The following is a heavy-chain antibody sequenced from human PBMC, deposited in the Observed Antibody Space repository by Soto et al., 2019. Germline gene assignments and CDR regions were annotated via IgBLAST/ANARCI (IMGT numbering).Heavy chain of an antibody. J-gene: IGHJ4*02. CDR2: ISSTTNYI. CDR1: GFTFTRHS. V-gene: IGHV3-21*06. Sequence: AGSLRLSCAASGFTFTRHSMNWVRQAPGKGLEWVSSISSTTNYIYYGDSMRGRFTISRDNAKNSLYLEMNSLRAEDTAVYYCARESEDLTSNFDYWGQGTLVTVSS. CDR3: ARESEDLTSNFDY.